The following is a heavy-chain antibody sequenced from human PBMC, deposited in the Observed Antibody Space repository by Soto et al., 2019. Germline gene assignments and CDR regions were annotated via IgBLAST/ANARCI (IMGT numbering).Heavy chain of an antibody. CDR1: GGSISSGGYS. J-gene: IGHJ4*02. CDR2: IYHSVNT. V-gene: IGHV4-30-2*01. D-gene: IGHD2-15*01. CDR3: ERAAPRFYSGGSCYSGRDY. Sequence: SETLSLTCAVSGGSISSGGYSWSWIRQPPGKGLVCNGYIYHSVNTYSNPSLKIRVTISVATSKNQFSLKLISVTAADTAVYYCERAAPRFYSGGSCYSGRDYWGQGTLVTVSS.